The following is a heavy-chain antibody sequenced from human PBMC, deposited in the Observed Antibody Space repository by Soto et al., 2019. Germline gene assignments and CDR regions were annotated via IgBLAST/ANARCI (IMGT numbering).Heavy chain of an antibody. CDR2: IYHNGST. CDR1: SGSIRSSNW. J-gene: IGHJ5*02. V-gene: IGHV4-4*02. D-gene: IGHD6-19*01. CDR3: ASLPYIEVTGTIRWFDP. Sequence: PSETLSLTFAVSSGSIRSSNWWSWVRQSPGKGLEWIGEIYHNGSTNYNPSLNSRVTISVDTSKNQFSLKLSSVTAADTAVYYCASLPYIEVTGTIRWFDPWGQGTQVTVSS.